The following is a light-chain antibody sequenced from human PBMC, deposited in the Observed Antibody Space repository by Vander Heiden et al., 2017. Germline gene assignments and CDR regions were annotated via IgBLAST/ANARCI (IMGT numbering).Light chain of an antibody. CDR1: QSVSSY. CDR2: DAS. Sequence: EIVLTQSPATLSLSPGERATLSCRASQSVSSYLAWYQQKPGQAPRLLIYDASNRATGIPARFSGSGSGTDFTLTISSREPEDFAVYYCQQRSNWPPITFGHGTKVDIK. J-gene: IGKJ3*01. CDR3: QQRSNWPPIT. V-gene: IGKV3-11*01.